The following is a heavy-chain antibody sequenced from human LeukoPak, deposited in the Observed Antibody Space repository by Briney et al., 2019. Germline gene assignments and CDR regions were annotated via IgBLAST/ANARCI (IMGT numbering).Heavy chain of an antibody. CDR2: IYSGGST. J-gene: IGHJ3*02. Sequence: PGGSLRLSCAASGFTVNSNYMSWVRQAPGKGLEWVSVIYSGGSTYYADSVKGRFTISRDNSKNTLYLQMNSLRAEDTAVYYCARDSTGYLNAFDIWGQGTMVTVSS. V-gene: IGHV3-53*01. CDR1: GFTVNSNY. CDR3: ARDSTGYLNAFDI. D-gene: IGHD2-2*01.